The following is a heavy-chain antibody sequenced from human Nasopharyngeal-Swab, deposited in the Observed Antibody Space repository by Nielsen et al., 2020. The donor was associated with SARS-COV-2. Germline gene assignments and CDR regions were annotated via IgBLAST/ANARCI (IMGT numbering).Heavy chain of an antibody. CDR1: GFTFDDYG. Sequence: GESLKISCAASGFTFDDYGMSWVRQAPGKGLEWVSGINWNGGSTGYADSVKGRFTISRDNAKNSLYLQMNSLRAEDTALYYCARASFFYDSSGYYSDYWGQGTLVTVSS. J-gene: IGHJ4*02. V-gene: IGHV3-20*04. CDR2: INWNGGST. D-gene: IGHD3-22*01. CDR3: ARASFFYDSSGYYSDY.